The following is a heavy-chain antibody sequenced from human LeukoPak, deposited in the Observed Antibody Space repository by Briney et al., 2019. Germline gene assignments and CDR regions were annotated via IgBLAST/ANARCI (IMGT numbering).Heavy chain of an antibody. CDR1: EYSFSSYW. CDR2: IYPADSNI. D-gene: IGHD6-13*01. V-gene: IGHV5-51*01. J-gene: IGHJ5*02. CDR3: ARQRSSSRSAWFDP. Sequence: GESLKISCKGSEYSFSSYWIDWVRQMPGKGLEWMGIIYPADSNIRYSPSFQGQVTFSTDKSINTAYLQWSSLKASDTAMYYCARQRSSSRSAWFDPWGQGTLVTVSS.